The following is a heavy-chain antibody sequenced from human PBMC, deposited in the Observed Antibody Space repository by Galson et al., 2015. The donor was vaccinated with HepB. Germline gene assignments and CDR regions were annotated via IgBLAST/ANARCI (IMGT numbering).Heavy chain of an antibody. V-gene: IGHV3-21*03. CDR2: ISSSSSYI. J-gene: IGHJ5*02. Sequence: SLRLSCAASGFTFSSYSMNWVRQAPGKGLEWVSSISSSSSYIYYADSVKARFTFSRDNAKNSLYLQMNSLRTEDTAVYYCTTLHGMGEAADRAWGPWGQGTLVTVSS. CDR1: GFTFSSYS. D-gene: IGHD6-13*01. CDR3: TTLHGMGEAADRAWGP.